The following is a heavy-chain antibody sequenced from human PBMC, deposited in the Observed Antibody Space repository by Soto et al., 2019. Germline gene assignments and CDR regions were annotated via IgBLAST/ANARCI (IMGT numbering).Heavy chain of an antibody. J-gene: IGHJ5*02. CDR3: GRDPFWSGYARNTWFDP. D-gene: IGHD3-3*01. Sequence: QVQLVQSGAEVKKPGASVKVSCKASGYTFTDYAISWVRQAPGQGLEWMGCINANNGNTDFAQKFQGRLSMSTDASTSTAYMDLRSLISDDTAVYFCGRDPFWSGYARNTWFDPWGQGTLVTVSS. CDR2: INANNGNT. V-gene: IGHV1-18*01. CDR1: GYTFTDYA.